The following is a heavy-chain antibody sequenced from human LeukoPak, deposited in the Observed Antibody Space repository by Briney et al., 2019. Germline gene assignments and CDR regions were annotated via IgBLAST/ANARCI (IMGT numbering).Heavy chain of an antibody. CDR2: ISSSSSYI. CDR1: GFTFSSYS. D-gene: IGHD6-13*01. CDR3: ARSKEQQLAKGPFDY. Sequence: GGSLRLSCAASGFTFSSYSMNWVRQAPGKGLEWVSSISSSSSYIYYADPAKGRFTISRDNAKNSLYLQMNSLRAEDTAVYYCARSKEQQLAKGPFDYWGQGTLVTVSS. J-gene: IGHJ4*02. V-gene: IGHV3-21*01.